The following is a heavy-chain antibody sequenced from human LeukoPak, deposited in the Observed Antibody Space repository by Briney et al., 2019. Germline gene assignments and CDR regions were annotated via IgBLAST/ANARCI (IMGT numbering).Heavy chain of an antibody. J-gene: IGHJ6*04. V-gene: IGHV5-51*01. Sequence: GESLKISCKGSGYSFTSYWIGWVRQMPGKVLEWMGIIYPCDSDTRYSPSFQGQVTISADKSISTAYLQWSSLKASDTAMYYCARLPRYSSSQVYYYGMDVWGKGTTVTVSS. D-gene: IGHD6-13*01. CDR3: ARLPRYSSSQVYYYGMDV. CDR2: IYPCDSDT. CDR1: GYSFTSYW.